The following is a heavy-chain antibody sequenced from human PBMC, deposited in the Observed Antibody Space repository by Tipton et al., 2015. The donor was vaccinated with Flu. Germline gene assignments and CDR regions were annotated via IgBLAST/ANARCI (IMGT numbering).Heavy chain of an antibody. V-gene: IGHV4-38-2*01. CDR3: AKLVYFDSSGYYRYYFDY. D-gene: IGHD3-22*01. J-gene: IGHJ4*02. CDR2: IYHTGNT. Sequence: TLSLTCSISGYFIGSGYYWGWIRQPPGKGLEWIGNIYHTGNTYYNPSLKSRLTISVDTSKNQFSLRLTSVTAADTAVYYCAKLVYFDSSGYYRYYFDYWGQGTLVTVST. CDR1: GYFIGSGYY.